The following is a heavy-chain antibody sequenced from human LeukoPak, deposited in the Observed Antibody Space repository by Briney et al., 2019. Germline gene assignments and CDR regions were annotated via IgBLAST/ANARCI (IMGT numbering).Heavy chain of an antibody. CDR3: AGGEYSSSRRDVYYYYYYMDV. CDR2: INSDGSST. J-gene: IGHJ6*03. CDR1: GFTFSSYW. D-gene: IGHD6-13*01. V-gene: IGHV3-74*01. Sequence: GGSLRLSCAASGFTFSSYWMHWVRQAPGKGLVWVSRINSDGSSTSYADSVKGRFTISRGNAKNTLYLQMNSLKAEDTAVYYCAGGEYSSSRRDVYYYYYYMDVWGKGTTVTISS.